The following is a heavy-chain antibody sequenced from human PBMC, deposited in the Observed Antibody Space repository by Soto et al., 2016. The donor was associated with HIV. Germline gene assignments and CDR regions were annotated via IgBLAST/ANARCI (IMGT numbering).Heavy chain of an antibody. CDR1: GYTFTDHF. V-gene: IGHV1-2*02. Sequence: QVRLLQSEAVLKKPGASVEVSCKTSGYTFTDHFIHWVRQAPGQGLQWMGWIDPKTSDTNLAQTFVDRVGLNLDKSSNVVYMALTRLRSDDSATYYCVRDPAFSFQTDVYTPRNGFDIWGQGTSITVSS. CDR3: VRDPAFSFQTDVYTPRNGFDI. D-gene: IGHD2-21*02. J-gene: IGHJ3*02. CDR2: IDPKTSDT.